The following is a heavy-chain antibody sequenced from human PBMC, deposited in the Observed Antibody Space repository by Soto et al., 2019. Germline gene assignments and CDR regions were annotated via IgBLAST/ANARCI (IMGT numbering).Heavy chain of an antibody. CDR3: ARAQNLGVNYDFWSGYFRDYYYYYMDV. Sequence: QLQLQESGPGLVKPSETLSLTCTVSGGSISSSSYYWGWIRQPPGKGLEWIGSIYYSGSTYYNPSLKSRVTISVDTSKNQFSLKLSSVTAADTAVYYCARAQNLGVNYDFWSGYFRDYYYYYMDVWGKGTTVTVSS. D-gene: IGHD3-3*01. CDR2: IYYSGST. V-gene: IGHV4-39*01. J-gene: IGHJ6*03. CDR1: GGSISSSSYY.